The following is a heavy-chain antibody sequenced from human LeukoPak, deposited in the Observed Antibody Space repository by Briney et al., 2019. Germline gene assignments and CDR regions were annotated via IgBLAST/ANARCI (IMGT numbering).Heavy chain of an antibody. V-gene: IGHV3-48*04. CDR1: GFTFSKYS. Sequence: GGSLRLSCAASGFTFSKYSMTWVRQAPGKGLEWVSFIGTSSTPIYYADSVRGRFTIFRDNTKNSLYLQMNSLKVEDTAIYYCARDNWIDCWGQGTLVTVSS. CDR3: ARDNWIDC. CDR2: IGTSSTPI. J-gene: IGHJ5*01.